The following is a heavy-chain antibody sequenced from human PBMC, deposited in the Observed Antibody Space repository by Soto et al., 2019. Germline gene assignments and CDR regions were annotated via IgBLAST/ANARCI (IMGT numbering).Heavy chain of an antibody. CDR2: SSNSGTFT. J-gene: IGHJ4*02. CDR3: VRSGDNYNVLDY. Sequence: GGSLRLSCAASGFSISDHYMSWIRQAPGKGLEWVSYSSNSGTFTKYADSVKGRFSVSRDNAKNSLYLEINSLRGEDTAIYYCVRSGDNYNVLDYWGQGTPVTVSS. V-gene: IGHV3-11*03. CDR1: GFSISDHY. D-gene: IGHD1-1*01.